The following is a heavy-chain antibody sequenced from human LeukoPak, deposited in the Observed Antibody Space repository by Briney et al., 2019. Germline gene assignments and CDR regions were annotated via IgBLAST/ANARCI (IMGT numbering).Heavy chain of an antibody. CDR2: ISSSRNTI. J-gene: IGHJ1*01. CDR3: AREGIPAAGPGYFQR. Sequence: PGGSLRLSCVASGFTFSTSSMSWVRQAPGKGLEWVSYISSSRNTIHYADSVRGRFTISRDNAKNSLYLQMNSLRAEDAAVYYCAREGIPAAGPGYFQRWGQGTLVTVSS. CDR1: GFTFSTSS. V-gene: IGHV3-48*04. D-gene: IGHD6-13*01.